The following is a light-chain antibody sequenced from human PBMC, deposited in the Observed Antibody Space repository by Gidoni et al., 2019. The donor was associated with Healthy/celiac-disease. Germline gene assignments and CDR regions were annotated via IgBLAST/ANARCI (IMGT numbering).Light chain of an antibody. CDR1: QSVSSSY. CDR2: GAS. J-gene: IGKJ3*01. Sequence: EIVLTQSPGTLSLSPGERATLSCRASQSVSSSYLAWYQQKPGQAPRLLIYGASSRATGIPDRFSGSGSGTDFTLTISRLEPEDFAVYYCQQYGSSPGVTFXPXTKVDIK. CDR3: QQYGSSPGVT. V-gene: IGKV3-20*01.